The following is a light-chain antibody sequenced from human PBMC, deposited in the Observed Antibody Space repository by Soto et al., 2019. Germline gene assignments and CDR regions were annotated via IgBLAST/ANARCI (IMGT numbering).Light chain of an antibody. CDR3: LYYDSSLSAYVV. V-gene: IGLV1-40*01. CDR2: GNI. CDR1: SSNIGAGYD. Sequence: QSVLTQPPSVSGAPGQRVTISCTGSSSNIGAGYDVHWYQQLPGTAPKLLIYGNINRPSGVPDRFSGSKSGTSASLAITGLQAEDEADYYCLYYDSSLSAYVVFGGGTKLTVL. J-gene: IGLJ2*01.